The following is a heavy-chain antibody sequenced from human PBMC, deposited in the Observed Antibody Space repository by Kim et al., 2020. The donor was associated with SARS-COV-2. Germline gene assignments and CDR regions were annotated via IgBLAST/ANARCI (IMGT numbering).Heavy chain of an antibody. D-gene: IGHD6-13*01. CDR1: GGSFSGYY. Sequence: SETLSLTCAVYGGSFSGYYWSWIRQPPGKGLEWIGEINHSGSTNYNPSLKSRVTISVDTSKNQFSLKLSSVTAADTALYYCARGGVAAAGGNYYYYMDVWGKGTTVTVSS. V-gene: IGHV4-34*01. CDR3: ARGGVAAAGGNYYYYMDV. CDR2: INHSGST. J-gene: IGHJ6*03.